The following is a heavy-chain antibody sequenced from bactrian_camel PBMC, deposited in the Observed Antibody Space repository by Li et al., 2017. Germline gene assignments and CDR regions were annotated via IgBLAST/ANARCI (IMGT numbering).Heavy chain of an antibody. D-gene: IGHD7*01. V-gene: IGHV3S40*01. J-gene: IGHJ7*01. CDR2: INSGGDST. CDR1: GFSFSSYY. Sequence: VQLVESGGDLVQPGGSLRLSCAASGFSFSSYYMIWVRQAPGKGLEWVSGINSGGDSTYYAVSVKGRFIISRDNAKRTMYLQMTSLKTEDTAMFYCTRHVGWWAMDNWGQGTQVTVS.